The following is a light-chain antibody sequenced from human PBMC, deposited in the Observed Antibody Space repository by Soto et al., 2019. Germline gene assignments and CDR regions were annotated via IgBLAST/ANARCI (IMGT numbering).Light chain of an antibody. CDR1: QDIGNF. V-gene: IGKV1-33*01. CDR3: HQYDNVPQT. J-gene: IGKJ2*01. Sequence: DIQMTQSPSSLSASVGDRVTITCQASQDIGNFLNWYQQKPGKAPKLLIYDASNLQTGVPSRFSGSGSGTHFTFTISSLQPEDSATFYCHQYDNVPQTFGQGTKLEIK. CDR2: DAS.